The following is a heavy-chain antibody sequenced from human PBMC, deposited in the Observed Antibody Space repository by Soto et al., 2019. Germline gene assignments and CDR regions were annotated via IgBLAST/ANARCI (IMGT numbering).Heavy chain of an antibody. CDR3: ARDWGMLWELRHTLDY. D-gene: IGHD1-26*01. Sequence: QVQLVQSGAEVKKPGASVKVSCKASGYTFTSYGISWVRQAPGQGLEWMGWISAYNGNTNYAQKLQVRVTMTTDTSTSTAYMDLRSQRSEATAVYYCARDWGMLWELRHTLDYWGQGTLANVSS. CDR1: GYTFTSYG. J-gene: IGHJ4*02. CDR2: ISAYNGNT. V-gene: IGHV1-18*04.